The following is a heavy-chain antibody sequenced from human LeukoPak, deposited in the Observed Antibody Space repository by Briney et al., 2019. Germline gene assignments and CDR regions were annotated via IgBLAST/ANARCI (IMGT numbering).Heavy chain of an antibody. V-gene: IGHV3-23*01. Sequence: GGSLRLSCAVSGFTFSSYAMSLVRQAPWKGLEWVSAVSSSGGSTSYADSVKGRFTISRDNSKNTLYLQMNSLRVEDTAVYYCVKAVYSSGWTDWGQGTLVTVSS. CDR3: VKAVYSSGWTD. J-gene: IGHJ4*02. CDR1: GFTFSSYA. CDR2: VSSSGGST. D-gene: IGHD6-19*01.